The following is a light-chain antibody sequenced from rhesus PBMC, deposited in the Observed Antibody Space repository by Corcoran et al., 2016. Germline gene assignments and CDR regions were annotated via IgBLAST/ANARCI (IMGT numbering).Light chain of an antibody. CDR1: QSLLDSEDGNHY. CDR2: AVS. CDR3: MQALEFPS. J-gene: IGKJ2*01. V-gene: IGKV2-104*02. Sequence: DIVMTQTPLSLPVTPGEPASISCRSSQSLLDSEDGNHYLDWYLQSLGPSQQLSFYAVSNRTSGVPDRCSGRGSDTYFTLKISRVEAEDVVVYYCMQALEFPSFGQGTKVEIK.